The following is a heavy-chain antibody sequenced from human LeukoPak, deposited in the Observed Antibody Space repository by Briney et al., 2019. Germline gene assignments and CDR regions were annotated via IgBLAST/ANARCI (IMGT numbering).Heavy chain of an antibody. D-gene: IGHD3-22*01. CDR2: MNPNSGNT. V-gene: IGHV1-8*01. Sequence: GASVKVSCKASGYTFTSYDINWVRQATGQGLEWMGWMNPNSGNTGYAQKFQGRVTMTRNTSISTAYMELSSLRSEDTAVYYCARGQDYDSSGYYYYYYYMDVWGKGTTVTVSS. J-gene: IGHJ6*03. CDR3: ARGQDYDSSGYYYYYYYMDV. CDR1: GYTFTSYD.